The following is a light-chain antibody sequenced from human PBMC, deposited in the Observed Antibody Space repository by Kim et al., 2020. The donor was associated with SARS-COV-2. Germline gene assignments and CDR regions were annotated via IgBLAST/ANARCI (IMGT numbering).Light chain of an antibody. CDR2: KAS. CDR3: QQYSDYPLT. CDR1: ETISIY. J-gene: IGKJ4*01. V-gene: IGKV1-5*03. Sequence: DIQMTQSPSTVSASVGDRVTITCRASETISIYLAWYQQKPGKAPTLLMYKASTLESGVPSRFSGSGSGTEFSLTISSLQPDDFATYFCQQYSDYPLTFGGGTKVDIK.